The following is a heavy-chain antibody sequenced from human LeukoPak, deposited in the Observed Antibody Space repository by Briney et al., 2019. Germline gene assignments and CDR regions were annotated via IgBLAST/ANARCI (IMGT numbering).Heavy chain of an antibody. V-gene: IGHV3-23*01. D-gene: IGHD3-16*02. CDR3: AKSLGMMTFGGVIGKALDY. Sequence: GGSLRLSCAASGFTFNKYGLTWVRQAPGKGLEWVSAISGSGGSPYYADSVKGRFTISRDNSKNTLYLQMNSLRVDDTAVYYCAKSLGMMTFGGVIGKALDYWGQGTLVTVSS. CDR1: GFTFNKYG. J-gene: IGHJ4*02. CDR2: ISGSGGSP.